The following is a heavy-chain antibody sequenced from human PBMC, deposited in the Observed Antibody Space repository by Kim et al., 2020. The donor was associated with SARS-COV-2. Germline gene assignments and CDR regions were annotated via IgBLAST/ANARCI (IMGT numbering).Heavy chain of an antibody. D-gene: IGHD6-13*01. CDR2: INPNSGGT. CDR1: GYTFTGYY. V-gene: IGHV1-2*06. J-gene: IGHJ6*02. Sequence: ASVKVSCKASGYTFTGYYMHWVRQAPGQGLEWMGRINPNSGGTNYAQKFQGRVTMTRDTSISTAYMELSRLRSDDTAVYYCARVVIAAADDYYYYGMDVWGQGTTVTVSS. CDR3: ARVVIAAADDYYYYGMDV.